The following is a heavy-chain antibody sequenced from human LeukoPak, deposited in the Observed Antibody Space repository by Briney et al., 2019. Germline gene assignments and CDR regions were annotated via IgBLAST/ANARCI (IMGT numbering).Heavy chain of an antibody. CDR2: INWNGGST. V-gene: IGHV3-20*04. J-gene: IGHJ4*02. CDR3: AREYYYDSSGYSDY. Sequence: GGSLRLSCAASGFTFDDYGMSWVRQAPGKGLEWVSGINWNGGSTGYADSVKGRFTTSRDNAKNSLYLQMNSLRAEDTALYYCAREYYYDSSGYSDYWGQGTLVTVSS. CDR1: GFTFDDYG. D-gene: IGHD3-22*01.